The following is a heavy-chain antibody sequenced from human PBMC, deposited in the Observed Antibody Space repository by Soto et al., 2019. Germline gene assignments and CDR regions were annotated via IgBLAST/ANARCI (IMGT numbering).Heavy chain of an antibody. CDR3: AKGPAIVLVPAAMNYYYGMDV. V-gene: IGHV3-30*18. CDR2: ISYDGSNK. J-gene: IGHJ6*02. Sequence: PGGSLILSCAASGFNFSSYVMHWVRTAPGKGLEWVAVISYDGSNKYYADSVKGRFTISRDNSKNTLYLQMNSLRAEDTAVYYCAKGPAIVLVPAAMNYYYGMDVWGQGTTVTVSS. D-gene: IGHD2-2*01. CDR1: GFNFSSYV.